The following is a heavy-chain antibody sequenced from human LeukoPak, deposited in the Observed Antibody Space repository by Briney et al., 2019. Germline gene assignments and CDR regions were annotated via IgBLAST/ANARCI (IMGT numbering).Heavy chain of an antibody. V-gene: IGHV4-4*07. Sequence: SETLSLTCTVSGGSISSYYWSWIRQPTGKGLEWIGRVYTSGSTNYNPSLKSRVTMSVDTSKNQFSLKLSSVTAADTAVYYCARSKGTGDYFDYWGQGTLVTVSS. CDR3: ARSKGTGDYFDY. CDR2: VYTSGST. J-gene: IGHJ4*02. D-gene: IGHD7-27*01. CDR1: GGSISSYY.